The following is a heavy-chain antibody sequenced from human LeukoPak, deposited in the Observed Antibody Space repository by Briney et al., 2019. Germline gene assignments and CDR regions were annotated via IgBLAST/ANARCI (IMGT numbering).Heavy chain of an antibody. CDR3: AKDFFPIVDSSWYEIGY. Sequence: GGSLGLSCAASGFTFKNYGMHRVRQAPGKGLEWVAVIWYDGSNKYYADSVKGRFTISRDNSKNTLYLQMNSLRAEDTVVYYCAKDFFPIVDSSWYEIGYWGQGTLVTVSS. V-gene: IGHV3-30*02. J-gene: IGHJ4*02. D-gene: IGHD6-13*01. CDR2: IWYDGSNK. CDR1: GFTFKNYG.